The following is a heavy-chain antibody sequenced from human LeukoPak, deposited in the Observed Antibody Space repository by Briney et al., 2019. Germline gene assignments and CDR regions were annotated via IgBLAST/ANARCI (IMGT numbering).Heavy chain of an antibody. CDR3: ATSLWFGGRHLIDY. CDR1: GGSFGGYY. J-gene: IGHJ4*02. D-gene: IGHD3-10*01. Sequence: SETLSLTCTVYGGSFGGYYWSWIRQPPGKGLEWIGEINHSGSTNYNPSLKSRVTISVDTSKNQFSLKLGSVTAADTAVYYCATSLWFGGRHLIDYWGQGTLVTVSS. V-gene: IGHV4-34*01. CDR2: INHSGST.